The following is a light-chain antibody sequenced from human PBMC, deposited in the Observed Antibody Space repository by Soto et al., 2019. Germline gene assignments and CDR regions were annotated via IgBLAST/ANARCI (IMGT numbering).Light chain of an antibody. CDR2: DAS. J-gene: IGKJ5*01. CDR3: QQRSNWPLT. CDR1: QSVSSY. Sequence: EIVLTQSPATLSSSPGERATISCRASQSVSSYLAWYQQKPGQAPRLLIYDASNRATGIPARFSGSGSGTDFTRTISSLEPEDFAVYYCQQRSNWPLTFGQGTRLEIK. V-gene: IGKV3-11*01.